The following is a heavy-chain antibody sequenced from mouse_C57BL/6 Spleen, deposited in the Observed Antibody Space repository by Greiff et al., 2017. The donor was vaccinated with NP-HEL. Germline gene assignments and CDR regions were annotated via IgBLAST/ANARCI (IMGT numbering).Heavy chain of an antibody. CDR1: GYAFSSYW. CDR2: IYPGDGDT. D-gene: IGHD1-1*01. Sequence: QVHVKQSGAELVKPGASVKISCKASGYAFSSYWMNWVKQRPGKGLEWIGQIYPGDGDTNYNGKFKGKATLTADKSSSIAYMQLSSLTSEDSAVYFCAYYYGSSFHFDYWGQGTTLTVSS. V-gene: IGHV1-80*01. J-gene: IGHJ2*01. CDR3: AYYYGSSFHFDY.